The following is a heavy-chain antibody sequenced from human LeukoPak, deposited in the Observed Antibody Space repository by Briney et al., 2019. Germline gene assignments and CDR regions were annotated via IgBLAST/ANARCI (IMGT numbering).Heavy chain of an antibody. V-gene: IGHV4-34*01. CDR2: INHSGST. CDR1: GGSFSDYY. J-gene: IGHJ4*02. CDR3: AKEQAVAGTYPLDY. Sequence: PSETLSLTCAVYGGSFSDYYWTWIRQPPGKGLEWIGEINHSGSTNYNPSLKSRVTISVDTSKKQFFLRLSSVTAADTAVYYCAKEQAVAGTYPLDYWGQGTLVTVSS. D-gene: IGHD6-19*01.